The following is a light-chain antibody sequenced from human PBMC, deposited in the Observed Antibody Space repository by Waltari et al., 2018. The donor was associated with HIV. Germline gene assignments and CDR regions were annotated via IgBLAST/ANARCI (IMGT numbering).Light chain of an antibody. CDR1: SGSIAGNY. Sequence: FMLTQPHSVSESPGKTVTISCTRSSGSIAGNYVQWYQQRPGSSPIPVIYEKNERPSGVPDRFSGSIDNSSNSASLTISGLKTDDEADYYCQSYATRALMVFGGGTKLTVL. CDR3: QSYATRALMV. V-gene: IGLV6-57*01. J-gene: IGLJ2*01. CDR2: EKN.